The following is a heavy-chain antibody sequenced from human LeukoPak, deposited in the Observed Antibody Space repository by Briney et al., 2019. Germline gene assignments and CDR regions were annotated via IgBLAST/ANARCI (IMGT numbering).Heavy chain of an antibody. J-gene: IGHJ4*02. V-gene: IGHV3-23*01. CDR2: ISGSGGST. D-gene: IGHD5-12*01. CDR3: AKVMTLASEYYFDC. CDR1: GFTFSSYA. Sequence: GGSLRLSCAASGFTFSSYAMSWVRQAPGKGLEWVSAISGSGGSTYYADSVKGRFTISRDSSKNTLYLQMNSLRAEDTAVYYCAKVMTLASEYYFDCWGQGTLVTVSS.